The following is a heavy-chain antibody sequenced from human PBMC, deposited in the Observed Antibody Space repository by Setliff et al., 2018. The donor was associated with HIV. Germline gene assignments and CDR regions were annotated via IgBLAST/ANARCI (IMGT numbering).Heavy chain of an antibody. CDR2: IHYSGSS. Sequence: SETLSLTCTVSGDSISGGGYYWSWIRQHPGKGLEWIGYIHYSGSSYYNPSLRSRVTISVDTSKNQFSLKLGSVTAADTAVYFCARVTWIQLWLGWFDPWGQGTLVTVSS. J-gene: IGHJ5*02. CDR3: ARVTWIQLWLGWFDP. D-gene: IGHD5-18*01. V-gene: IGHV4-31*03. CDR1: GDSISGGGYY.